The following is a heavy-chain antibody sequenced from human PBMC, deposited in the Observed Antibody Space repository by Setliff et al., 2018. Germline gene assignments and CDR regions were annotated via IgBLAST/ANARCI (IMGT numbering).Heavy chain of an antibody. D-gene: IGHD2-15*01. Sequence: ASVKVSCKASGCIFSSYGISWVRQAPGQGLQWMGWISSYNTDITNYAERFQGRITMTTDTSTSAAYLELMSLRSDDTAVYYCAISSLSICSGDTCPNAFDIWGQGTMVTVSS. V-gene: IGHV1-18*01. CDR2: ISSYNTDIT. CDR1: GCIFSSYG. CDR3: AISSLSICSGDTCPNAFDI. J-gene: IGHJ3*02.